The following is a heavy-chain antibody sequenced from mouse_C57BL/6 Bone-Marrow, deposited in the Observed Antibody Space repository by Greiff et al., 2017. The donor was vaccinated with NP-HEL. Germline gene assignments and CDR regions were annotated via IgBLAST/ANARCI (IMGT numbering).Heavy chain of an antibody. CDR2: IYIGNGYT. J-gene: IGHJ4*01. Sequence: VQLKESGAELVRPGSSVKMSCKTSGYTFTSYGINWVKQRPGQGLEWIGYIYIGNGYTEYNEKFKSKATLTSDTSSSTAYMQLSSLTSEDSAIYFCARGHPYYYGAMDYWGQGTSVTVSS. V-gene: IGHV1-58*01. CDR1: GYTFTSYG. D-gene: IGHD1-1*01. CDR3: ARGHPYYYGAMDY.